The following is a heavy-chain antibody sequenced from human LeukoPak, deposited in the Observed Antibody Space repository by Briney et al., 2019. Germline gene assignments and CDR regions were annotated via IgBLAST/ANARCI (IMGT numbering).Heavy chain of an antibody. CDR2: ISSASGYT. V-gene: IGHV3-21*06. J-gene: IGHJ3*02. CDR3: ARDYSDTGSFDI. CDR1: GFTFNSYA. Sequence: GGSLRLSCAASGFTFNSYAMSWVRQAPGKGLEWVSSISSASGYTYSADSVKGRFTISRDNAKNSLYLQLNSLRAEDTAVYYCARDYSDTGSFDIWGQGTMVTVSS. D-gene: IGHD2-21*01.